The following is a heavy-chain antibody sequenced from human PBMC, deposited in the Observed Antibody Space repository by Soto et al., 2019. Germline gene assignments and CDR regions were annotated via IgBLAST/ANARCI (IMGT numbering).Heavy chain of an antibody. D-gene: IGHD3-16*01. J-gene: IGHJ4*02. Sequence: PSETLSLTCSVSGGPIRSSSHYWGWIRQSPGTGLEWIGSIDESGTTYYNPSLQSRVTVSVDTSKNQFPLKVISVTGADTAIYYCAREGGYVDYWGQGTLVTVSS. CDR3: AREGGYVDY. CDR1: GGPIRSSSHY. V-gene: IGHV4-39*02. CDR2: IDESGTT.